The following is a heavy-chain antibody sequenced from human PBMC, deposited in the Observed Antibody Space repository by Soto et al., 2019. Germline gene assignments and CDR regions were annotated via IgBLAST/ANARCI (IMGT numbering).Heavy chain of an antibody. D-gene: IGHD1-1*01. Sequence: GGSLRLSCAASGFTFSLYSMIWVRQAPGKGLEWVASITSSSSYIYYEDSLKGRFTISRDNARNSFYLNMDSLRVGDTATYYCVRGTPTPGLDIWGRGTTVTVSS. CDR3: VRGTPTPGLDI. CDR2: ITSSSSYI. J-gene: IGHJ6*02. CDR1: GFTFSLYS. V-gene: IGHV3-21*04.